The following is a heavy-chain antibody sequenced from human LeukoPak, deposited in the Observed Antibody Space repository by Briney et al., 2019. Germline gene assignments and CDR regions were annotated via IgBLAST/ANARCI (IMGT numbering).Heavy chain of an antibody. J-gene: IGHJ4*02. Sequence: ASVKVSCKASGYTFTGYYMHWVRQAPGQGLEWMGWINPNSGGTNYAQKFQGRVTMTRDTSISTAYMELSRLRSDDTAVYYCAREEKPYSSGSQLDYWGQGTLVTVSS. V-gene: IGHV1-2*02. CDR2: INPNSGGT. CDR3: AREEKPYSSGSQLDY. CDR1: GYTFTGYY. D-gene: IGHD6-19*01.